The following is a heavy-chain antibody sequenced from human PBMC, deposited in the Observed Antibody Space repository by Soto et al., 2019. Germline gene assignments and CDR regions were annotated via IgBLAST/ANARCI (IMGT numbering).Heavy chain of an antibody. J-gene: IGHJ6*02. V-gene: IGHV3-21*01. CDR2: ISSSSSYI. Sequence: GGSLRLSCAASGFTFRSYSMNWVRQAPGKGLEWVSSISSSSSYIYYSDSVKGRFTISRDNAKNSLYLQMNSLRAEDTAVYYCGAGSTERPGSGIPPHYYYYRMDVWGQGTTVTVSS. CDR3: GAGSTERPGSGIPPHYYYYRMDV. CDR1: GFTFRSYS. D-gene: IGHD3-10*01.